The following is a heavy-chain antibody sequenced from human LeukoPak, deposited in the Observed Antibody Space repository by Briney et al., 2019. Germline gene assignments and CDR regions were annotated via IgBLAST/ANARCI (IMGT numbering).Heavy chain of an antibody. CDR2: IRNDGTIK. J-gene: IGHJ4*02. CDR1: GFAFRTYG. D-gene: IGHD6-13*01. Sequence: GGSLRLSWAASGFAFRTYGMHWVRQAPGKGLEWVAFIRNDGTIKYYADSVKGRFTISRDNSKNTLYLQMNSLRAEDTAVYYCAKTGSSSWGYFDFWGQGTLVTVSS. V-gene: IGHV3-30*02. CDR3: AKTGSSSWGYFDF.